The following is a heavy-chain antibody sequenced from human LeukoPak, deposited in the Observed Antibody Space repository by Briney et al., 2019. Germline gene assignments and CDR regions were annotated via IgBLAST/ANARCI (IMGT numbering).Heavy chain of an antibody. D-gene: IGHD3-10*01. Sequence: SEPRSLTCTVSGGTISTYYWSWIPQPPAKGLESIGYIYSNSSTNYNPSLKSRVTMSVDTSKNQFSLKLNSVTAADTAVYYCARDLLGRGGSFDYWGQGTLVTVSS. CDR2: IYSNSST. CDR1: GGTISTYY. V-gene: IGHV4-59*01. CDR3: ARDLLGRGGSFDY. J-gene: IGHJ4*02.